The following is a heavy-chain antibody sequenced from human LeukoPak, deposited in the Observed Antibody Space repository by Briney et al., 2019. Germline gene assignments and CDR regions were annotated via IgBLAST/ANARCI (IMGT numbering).Heavy chain of an antibody. V-gene: IGHV4-34*01. CDR1: GGSFSGYY. CDR2: INHSGST. Sequence: PSETLSLTCAVYGGSFSGYYWSWIRQPPGKGLEWIGEINHSGSTNYNPSLKSRVTISVDTSKNQFSLKLSSVTAADTAVYYCARGDVDTFVYWGQGTLVTVSS. CDR3: ARGDVDTFVY. J-gene: IGHJ4*02. D-gene: IGHD3/OR15-3a*01.